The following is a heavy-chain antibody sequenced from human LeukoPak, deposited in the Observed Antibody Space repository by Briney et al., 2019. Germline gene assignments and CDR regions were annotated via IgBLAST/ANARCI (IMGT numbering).Heavy chain of an antibody. CDR2: IYPRDGST. Sequence: ASVKVSCKASGYSFTSNYIHWVRQAPGQGLEWMGMIYPRDGSTSYAQKFQGRVTVTRDTSTSTVHMELSGLRSEDTAVYYCARDQEAFNYWGQGTLVTVSS. J-gene: IGHJ4*02. CDR1: GYSFTSNY. V-gene: IGHV1-46*01. CDR3: ARDQEAFNY.